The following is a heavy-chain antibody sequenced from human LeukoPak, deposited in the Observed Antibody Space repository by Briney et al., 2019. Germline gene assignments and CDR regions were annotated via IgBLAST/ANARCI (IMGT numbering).Heavy chain of an antibody. Sequence: GASVEVSCKASGYTFTGYYMHWVRQAPGQGLEWMGIINPSGGSTSYAQKFQGRVTMTRDTSTSTVYMELSSLRSEDTAVYYCARGYGVLRRRDAFDIWGQGTMVTVSS. CDR1: GYTFTGYY. J-gene: IGHJ3*02. CDR2: INPSGGST. D-gene: IGHD6-6*01. CDR3: ARGYGVLRRRDAFDI. V-gene: IGHV1-46*01.